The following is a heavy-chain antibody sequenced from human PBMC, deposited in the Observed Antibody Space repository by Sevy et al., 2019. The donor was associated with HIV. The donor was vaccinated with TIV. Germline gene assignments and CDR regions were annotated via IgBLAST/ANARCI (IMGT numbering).Heavy chain of an antibody. J-gene: IGHJ4*02. V-gene: IGHV3-30*18. D-gene: IGHD2-2*01. CDR1: GFTFSSYG. CDR2: ISYDGSNK. Sequence: GGSLRLSCAASGFTFSSYGMHWVRQAPGKGLEWVAVISYDGSNKYYADSVKGRFTISRDNSKNTLYLQMNSLRAEDTAVYYCAKDLDIVVVPAGMAPDYWGQGTLVTVSS. CDR3: AKDLDIVVVPAGMAPDY.